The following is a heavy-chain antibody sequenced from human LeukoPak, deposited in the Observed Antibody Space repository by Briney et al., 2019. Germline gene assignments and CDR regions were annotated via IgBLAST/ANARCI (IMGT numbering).Heavy chain of an antibody. J-gene: IGHJ4*02. D-gene: IGHD6-19*01. CDR2: IYYSGST. Sequence: KPSETLSLTCTVSGASISSYYWSWIRHPPGKRREWIGYIYYSGSTNYNPSLKSRVTISVDTSKNQLSLKLTSVTAADTAVYYCARWDDSAWGFGNWGPGTLVTVSS. V-gene: IGHV4-59*08. CDR3: ARWDDSAWGFGN. CDR1: GASISSYY.